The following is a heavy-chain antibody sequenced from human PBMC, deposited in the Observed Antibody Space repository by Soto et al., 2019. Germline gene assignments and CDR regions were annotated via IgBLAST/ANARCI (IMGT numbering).Heavy chain of an antibody. Sequence: SETLSLTCTVSGGSISSSSYYWGRIRQPPGKGLEWIGSIYYSGSTYYNPSLKSRVTISVDTSKNQFSLKLSSVTAADTAVYYCASLTIFGVATYYYYYGMDVWGQGTTVTVS. D-gene: IGHD3-3*01. CDR1: GGSISSSSYY. V-gene: IGHV4-39*01. CDR2: IYYSGST. J-gene: IGHJ6*02. CDR3: ASLTIFGVATYYYYYGMDV.